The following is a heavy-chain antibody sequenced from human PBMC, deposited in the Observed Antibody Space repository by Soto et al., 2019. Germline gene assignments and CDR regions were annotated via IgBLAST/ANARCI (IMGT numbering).Heavy chain of an antibody. Sequence: SETLSLTCTVSGGSISDISYCWGWIRQPPGKGLQWIGCMFYSGATYYNPSLKNRVTLSVDTSNNAFSLKLVSVTAPDTAVYYCARHKSGSDWLDPWGQGTLVTVS. CDR1: GGSISDISYC. V-gene: IGHV4-39*01. CDR3: ARHKSGSDWLDP. CDR2: MFYSGAT. J-gene: IGHJ5*02. D-gene: IGHD2-15*01.